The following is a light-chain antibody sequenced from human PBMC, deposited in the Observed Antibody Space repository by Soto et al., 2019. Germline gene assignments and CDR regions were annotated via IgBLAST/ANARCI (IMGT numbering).Light chain of an antibody. CDR1: SSDVGGFNS. V-gene: IGLV2-14*03. CDR3: SSYTRTRTNG. Sequence: QSVLTQPASVSGSPGQSITISCTGTSSDVGGFNSVSWYQLRPGTAPKLILYDVVDRPSGVSYRFSGSKSGNTASLTISRLQAAHEDDYFCSSYTRTRTNGLGRGTKGT. J-gene: IGLJ1*01. CDR2: DVV.